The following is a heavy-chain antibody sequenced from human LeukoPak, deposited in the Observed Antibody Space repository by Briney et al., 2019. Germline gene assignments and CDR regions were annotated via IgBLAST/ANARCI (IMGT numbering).Heavy chain of an antibody. CDR2: IFYTGST. CDR3: ARVEDETAFDY. D-gene: IGHD1-14*01. V-gene: IGHV4-59*01. CDR1: GGSISTYY. J-gene: IGHJ4*02. Sequence: SETLSLTCTVSGGSISTYYWSWIRQPPGKGLEWIGYIFYTGSTNYNPSLKSRVTTSVDTSKKQFSLKLSSVTTADTAVYCCARVEDETAFDYWGQGTLVTVSS.